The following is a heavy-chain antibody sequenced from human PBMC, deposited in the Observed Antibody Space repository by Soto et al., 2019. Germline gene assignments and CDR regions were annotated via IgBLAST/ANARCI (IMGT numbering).Heavy chain of an antibody. V-gene: IGHV1-18*01. D-gene: IGHD6-19*01. CDR2: ISAYSGDT. J-gene: IGHJ4*02. Sequence: QVQLVQSGAEVKNPGASVKVSCKGSGYTFSTYAIAWVRQAPGQGLEWMAWISAYSGDTNYAPKLQCRATLTTDTSTTTAYLELRSLTYADSAVYYCAREGSGFLPFDYWGQGTVVTVSS. CDR1: GYTFSTYA. CDR3: AREGSGFLPFDY.